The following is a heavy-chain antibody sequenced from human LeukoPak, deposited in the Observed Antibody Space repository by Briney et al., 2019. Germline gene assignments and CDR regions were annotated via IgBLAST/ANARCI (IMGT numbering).Heavy chain of an antibody. CDR1: GFAFSNAW. J-gene: IGHJ4*02. Sequence: GGSLRLPCAASGFAFSNAWMSWVRQAPGQGLEWVGCIKSKTNGGTTDYAAPVKGRFTISRDDSKNTLYLQMNSLKTEDTAVYYCTTEAYYYDSGAIKYFDYWGQGTLVTVSS. CDR2: IKSKTNGGTT. V-gene: IGHV3-15*01. D-gene: IGHD3-22*01. CDR3: TTEAYYYDSGAIKYFDY.